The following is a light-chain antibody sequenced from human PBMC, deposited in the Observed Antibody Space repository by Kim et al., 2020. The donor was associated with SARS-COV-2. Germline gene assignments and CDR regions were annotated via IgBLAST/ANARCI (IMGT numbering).Light chain of an antibody. CDR3: QQYYRTPLT. Sequence: APINCKSSQSVLYSSSNRNYLAWYQQKAGQPPRLLIYWASTRESGVPDRFSGSASGTDFTLTISSLQAEDVAVYYCQQYYRTPLTFGGGTKVDIK. CDR2: WAS. CDR1: QSVLYSSSNRNY. J-gene: IGKJ4*01. V-gene: IGKV4-1*01.